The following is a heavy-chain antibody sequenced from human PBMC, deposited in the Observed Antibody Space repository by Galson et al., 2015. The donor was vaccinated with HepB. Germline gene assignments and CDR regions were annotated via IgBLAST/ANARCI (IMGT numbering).Heavy chain of an antibody. D-gene: IGHD3-10*01. CDR1: GFTFSSYA. V-gene: IGHV3-23*01. Sequence: SLRLSCAASGFTFSSYAMSWVRQAPGKGLEWVSAISGSGGSTYYADSVKGRFTISRDNSKNTLYLQMNSLRAEDTAVYYCAKDARDYYGSGSSGDSWFDPRGQGTLVTVSS. CDR3: AKDARDYYGSGSSGDSWFDP. J-gene: IGHJ5*02. CDR2: ISGSGGST.